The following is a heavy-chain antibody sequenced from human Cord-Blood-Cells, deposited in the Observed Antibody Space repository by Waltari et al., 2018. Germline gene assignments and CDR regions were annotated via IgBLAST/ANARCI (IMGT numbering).Heavy chain of an antibody. V-gene: IGHV3-30*18. CDR1: GFTFSSYG. D-gene: IGHD2-2*01. J-gene: IGHJ5*02. Sequence: QVQLVESGGGVVQPGRSLRLSCAASGFTFSSYGMHWVRQAPGKGLEWVAVISYDGSNKYYADSVNGRFTISRDNAKHTLYLQMDSLGAQDTAEYDRAKDRQYQLLYWFDPPGQGTLVTVSS. CDR3: AKDRQYQLLYWFDP. CDR2: ISYDGSNK.